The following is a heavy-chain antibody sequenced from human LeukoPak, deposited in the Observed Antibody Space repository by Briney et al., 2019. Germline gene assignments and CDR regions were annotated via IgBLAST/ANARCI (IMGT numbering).Heavy chain of an antibody. CDR3: ARYYYDSSGYSPFDY. J-gene: IGHJ4*02. D-gene: IGHD3-22*01. CDR1: GGSISSYY. CDR2: IYYSGST. V-gene: IGHV4-59*01. Sequence: PSETLSLTCTVSGGSISSYYWSWIRQPPGKGLEWIGYIYYSGSTNYNPSLKSRVTISVDTSKNQFSLKLSSVTAADTAVYYCARYYYDSSGYSPFDYWGQGTLVTV.